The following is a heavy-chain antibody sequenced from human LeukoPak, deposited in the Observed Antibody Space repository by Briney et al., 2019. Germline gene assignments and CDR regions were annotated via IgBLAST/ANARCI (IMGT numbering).Heavy chain of an antibody. CDR2: IIPIFGTA. CDR1: GYTFTSYD. CDR3: ARPLGGYYYYMDV. V-gene: IGHV1-69*13. D-gene: IGHD2-15*01. Sequence: SVKVSCKASGYTFTSYDISWVRQAPGQGLEWMGGIIPIFGTANYAQKFQGRVTITADESTSTAYMELSSLRSEDTAVYYCARPLGGYYYYMDVWGKGTTVTVSS. J-gene: IGHJ6*03.